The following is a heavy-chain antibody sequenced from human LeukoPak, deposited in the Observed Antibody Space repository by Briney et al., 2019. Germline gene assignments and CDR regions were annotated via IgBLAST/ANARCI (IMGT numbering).Heavy chain of an antibody. J-gene: IGHJ6*03. CDR2: IKTKSEGGTT. Sequence: GSLRLSCTASGFTFSNAGMNWVRQAPGKGLEWVGRIKTKSEGGTTDYAAPAKGRFTISRDDSKNALFLRMDSLKSDDTAMYYCTTEFKELGSFFYFYYMDVWGTGTTVTISS. V-gene: IGHV3-15*01. CDR1: GFTFSNAG. CDR3: TTEFKELGSFFYFYYMDV. D-gene: IGHD3-10*01.